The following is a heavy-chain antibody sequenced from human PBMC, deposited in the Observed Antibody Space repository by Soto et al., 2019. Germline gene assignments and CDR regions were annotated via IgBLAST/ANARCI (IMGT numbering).Heavy chain of an antibody. J-gene: IGHJ6*02. CDR3: ARGRYGSGSYSDYYGMDV. Sequence: QVQLVQSGAEVKKPGSSVKVSCKASGGTFSSYTISWVRQAPGQGLEWMGRIIPILGIANYAQKFQGRVTITADKATSTAYMELSSLRSEDTAVYYCARGRYGSGSYSDYYGMDVWGQGTTVTVSS. V-gene: IGHV1-69*02. D-gene: IGHD3-10*01. CDR1: GGTFSSYT. CDR2: IIPILGIA.